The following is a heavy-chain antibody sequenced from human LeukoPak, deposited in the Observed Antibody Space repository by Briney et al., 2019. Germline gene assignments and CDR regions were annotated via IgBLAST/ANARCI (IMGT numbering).Heavy chain of an antibody. V-gene: IGHV1-18*01. CDR3: ARDPDSSGYYQGWFDP. J-gene: IGHJ5*02. Sequence: GASVTVSCKASGYTFTSYGISWVRQAPGQGLEWMGWISAYNGNTNYAQKLQGRVIMTTDTSTSTAYMELRSLRSDDTAVYYCARDPDSSGYYQGWFDPWGQGTRVTGYS. CDR2: ISAYNGNT. D-gene: IGHD3-22*01. CDR1: GYTFTSYG.